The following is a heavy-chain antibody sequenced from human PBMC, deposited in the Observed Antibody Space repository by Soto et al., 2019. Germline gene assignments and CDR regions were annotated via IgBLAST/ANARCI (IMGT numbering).Heavy chain of an antibody. V-gene: IGHV2-5*01. Sequence: SGPTLVNPTQTLTLTCTFSGFSLSTSGVGVGWIRQPPGKALEWLALIYWNDDKRYSPSLKSRLTITKDTSKNQVVLTMTNMDPVDTATYYCAHEKYSSSSAMGYYYYYGMDVWGQGTTVTVSS. D-gene: IGHD6-6*01. CDR2: IYWNDDK. J-gene: IGHJ6*02. CDR1: GFSLSTSGVG. CDR3: AHEKYSSSSAMGYYYYYGMDV.